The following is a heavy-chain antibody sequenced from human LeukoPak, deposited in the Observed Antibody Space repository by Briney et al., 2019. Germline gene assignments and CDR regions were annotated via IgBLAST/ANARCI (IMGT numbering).Heavy chain of an antibody. CDR2: IYTSGST. D-gene: IGHD2-2*01. Sequence: SETLSLTCTVSGGSISSYYWSWLRQPAGKGLEWIGRIYTSGSTNYNPSLKSRVTMSVDTSKNQFSLKLSSVTAADTAVYYCARDGEVPANDYYYGMDVWGQGTTVTVSS. CDR3: ARDGEVPANDYYYGMDV. CDR1: GGSISSYY. V-gene: IGHV4-4*07. J-gene: IGHJ6*02.